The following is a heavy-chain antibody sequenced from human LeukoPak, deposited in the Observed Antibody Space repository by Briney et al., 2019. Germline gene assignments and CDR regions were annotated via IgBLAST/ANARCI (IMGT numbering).Heavy chain of an antibody. V-gene: IGHV4-30-2*01. J-gene: IGHJ4*02. CDR1: GGSISSGGYS. D-gene: IGHD1-26*01. CDR3: ARGPAHSGSYSGLGDY. CDR2: IYHSGST. Sequence: SETLSLTCAVSGGSISSGGYSWSWIRQPPGKGLEWIGYIYHSGSTYYNPSLKSRVTISVDRSKNQFSLKLSSVTAADTAVYYCARGPAHSGSYSGLGDYWGQGTLVTVSS.